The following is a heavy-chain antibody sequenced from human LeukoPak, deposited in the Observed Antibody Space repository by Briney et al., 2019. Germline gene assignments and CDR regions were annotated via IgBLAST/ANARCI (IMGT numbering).Heavy chain of an antibody. J-gene: IGHJ3*02. CDR1: GYTFTSYG. CDR2: ISAYNGNT. D-gene: IGHD3-22*01. CDR3: ARGLTYSSGYAPDAFDI. V-gene: IGHV1-18*01. Sequence: ASVKVSCKASGYTFTSYGISWVRQAPGQGLEWMGWISAYNGNTNYAQKLQGRVTMTTDTSMSTAYMELRSLRSDDTAVYYCARGLTYSSGYAPDAFDIWGQGTMVTVSS.